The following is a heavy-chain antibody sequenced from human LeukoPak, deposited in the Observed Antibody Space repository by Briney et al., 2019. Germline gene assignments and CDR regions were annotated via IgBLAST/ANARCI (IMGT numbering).Heavy chain of an antibody. Sequence: GGSLRLSCAASGFTFSDYYMSWIRQAPGKGLEWVSYISSSGSTIYYADSVKGRFTISRDNSKNTLYLQMNGLRPEDTVVYYCTLGSLYSSNWYGDYWGQGTLVTVSS. D-gene: IGHD6-13*01. CDR3: TLGSLYSSNWYGDY. CDR2: ISSSGSTI. J-gene: IGHJ4*02. CDR1: GFTFSDYY. V-gene: IGHV3-11*01.